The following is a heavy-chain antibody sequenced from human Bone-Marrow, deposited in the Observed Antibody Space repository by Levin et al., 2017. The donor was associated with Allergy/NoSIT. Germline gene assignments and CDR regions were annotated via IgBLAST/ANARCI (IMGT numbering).Heavy chain of an antibody. Sequence: GGSLRLSCAASGFTFRSYAMHWVRQAPGKGLECVADISYDGTNTHYADSVKGRFTISRDNSKNTLYLQMNSLRAEDTALYYCASDKYSGSRKTIDSWGQGTLVTVSS. CDR3: ASDKYSGSRKTIDS. CDR2: ISYDGTNT. J-gene: IGHJ4*02. CDR1: GFTFRSYA. D-gene: IGHD6-6*01. V-gene: IGHV3-30-3*01.